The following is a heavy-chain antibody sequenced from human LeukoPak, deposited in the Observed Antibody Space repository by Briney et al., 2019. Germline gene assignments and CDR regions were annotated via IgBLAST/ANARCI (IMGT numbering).Heavy chain of an antibody. Sequence: GGSLRLSCAASGFTFSSYAMSWVRQAPGKGLEWVSAISGSGGSTYYADSVKGRFTISRDNSKNTLYLQMNSLRAEDTAVYYCAKVWDLDWFNIWGSFDYWGQGTLVTVSS. CDR1: GFTFSSYA. CDR3: AKVWDLDWFNIWGSFDY. CDR2: ISGSGGST. J-gene: IGHJ4*02. D-gene: IGHD3-9*01. V-gene: IGHV3-23*01.